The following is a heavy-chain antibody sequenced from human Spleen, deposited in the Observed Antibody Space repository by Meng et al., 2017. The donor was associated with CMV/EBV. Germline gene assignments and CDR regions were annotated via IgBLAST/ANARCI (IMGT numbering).Heavy chain of an antibody. V-gene: IGHV3-21*01. J-gene: IGHJ3*02. Sequence: GESLKLSCAASGFTVSSNYMSWVRQAPGKGLEWVSSISSSSSYIYYADPVKGRFTISRDNAKNSLYLQMNSLRAEDTAVYYCARDLELRFLEWSYAFDIWGQGTMVTVSS. CDR3: ARDLELRFLEWSYAFDI. CDR1: GFTVSSNY. CDR2: ISSSSSYI. D-gene: IGHD3-3*01.